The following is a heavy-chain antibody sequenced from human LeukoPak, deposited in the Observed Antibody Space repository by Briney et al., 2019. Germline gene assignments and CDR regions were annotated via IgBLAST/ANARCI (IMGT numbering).Heavy chain of an antibody. CDR3: ARDYDFWSMGAFDI. V-gene: IGHV4-38-2*02. Sequence: SETLSLTCTVSGYSISSGYYWGWIRQPPGKGLEWIGSIYHSGSTYYNPSLKSRVTISVDTSKNQFSLKLSSVTAADTAVYYCARDYDFWSMGAFDIWGQGTMVTVSS. J-gene: IGHJ3*02. D-gene: IGHD3-3*01. CDR2: IYHSGST. CDR1: GYSISSGYY.